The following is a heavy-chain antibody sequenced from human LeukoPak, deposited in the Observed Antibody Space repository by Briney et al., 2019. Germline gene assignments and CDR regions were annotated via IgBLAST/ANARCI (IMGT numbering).Heavy chain of an antibody. CDR1: GFTFSDYS. Sequence: GGSLRLSCAASGFTFSDYSMNWVRQAPGKGLEWVANIKQDGSEKYHVDSVKGRFTISRDNAKNSLYLQMNSLRAEDTAVYYCAREDTIVPDYYYSAMDVWGQGTTVTVSS. CDR3: AREDTIVPDYYYSAMDV. V-gene: IGHV3-7*01. CDR2: IKQDGSEK. J-gene: IGHJ6*02. D-gene: IGHD3-3*01.